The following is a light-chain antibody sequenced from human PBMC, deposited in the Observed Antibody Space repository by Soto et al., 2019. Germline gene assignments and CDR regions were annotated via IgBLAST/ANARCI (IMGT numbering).Light chain of an antibody. CDR1: QFIDSY. CDR3: QHRSSYSAA. V-gene: IGKV3-11*01. J-gene: IGKJ5*01. CDR2: DAS. Sequence: EIVLTQSPATLSLSPGERANLSCRASQFIDSYLAWYRQIPGQAPRLLIYDASNWATGIPYRFSGGGSGTDFTLTISSLEPDDFAAYYCQHRSSYSAAFGQGTRLDIK.